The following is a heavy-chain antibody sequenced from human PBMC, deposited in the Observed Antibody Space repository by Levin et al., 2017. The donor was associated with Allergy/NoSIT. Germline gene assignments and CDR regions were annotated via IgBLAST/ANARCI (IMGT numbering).Heavy chain of an antibody. CDR1: GFTFSSYA. Sequence: GGSLRLSCAASGFTFSSYAMSWVRQAPGQGLEWVSVISGSGGSIHYADSVKGRFTISRDTSKSTLYLQMDSLRAEDTAVYYCAKNTGSITRPIDYWGQGTLVTVSS. D-gene: IGHD1-1*01. V-gene: IGHV3-23*01. CDR3: AKNTGSITRPIDY. J-gene: IGHJ4*02. CDR2: ISGSGGSI.